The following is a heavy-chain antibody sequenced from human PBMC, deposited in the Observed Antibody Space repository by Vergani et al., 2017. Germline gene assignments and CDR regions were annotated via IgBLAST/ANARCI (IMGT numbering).Heavy chain of an antibody. CDR3: ARPVGPSAIADGYHV. Sequence: QVQLQQWGAGLLKPSETLSLTCAVYGGSFSGYYWGFIRQPPGKGLEWIGSISSSGSPYYTPTLKSRLAFSVDTSKNRFSLRLKSVTATDTGMYYCARPVGPSAIADGYHVWGQGTMVTVS. CDR1: GGSFSGYY. CDR2: ISSSGSP. J-gene: IGHJ3*01. V-gene: IGHV4-34*01. D-gene: IGHD3-10*01.